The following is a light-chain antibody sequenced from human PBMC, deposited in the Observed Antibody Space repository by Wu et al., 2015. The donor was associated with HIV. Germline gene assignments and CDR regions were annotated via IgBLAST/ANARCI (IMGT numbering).Light chain of an antibody. Sequence: EIVMTQSPGTLSVSPGERATLSCRASQSVSSNLAWYQQKPGQAPRLLIYDASTRATGIPARFSGSGSGTEFTLTISSMQSEDFAVYYCQQYYNWPPPTFGGGTKVA. CDR3: QQYYNWPPPT. CDR1: QSVSSN. CDR2: DAS. V-gene: IGKV3-15*01. J-gene: IGKJ4*01.